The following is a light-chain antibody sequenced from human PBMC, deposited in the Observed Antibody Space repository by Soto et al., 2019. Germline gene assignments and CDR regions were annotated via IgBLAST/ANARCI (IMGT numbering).Light chain of an antibody. J-gene: IGLJ3*02. CDR3: SSYTNTDACV. V-gene: IGLV2-14*01. CDR1: SSDVGGYHY. Sequence: QSALTQPASVSGSPGQSITISCTGTSSDVGGYHYVSWYQQHPGKAPKLMIYEVTNRPSGISNRFSGSKSGNTASLTSSPLQAEDEADYYCSSYTNTDACVFGGGTKVTVL. CDR2: EVT.